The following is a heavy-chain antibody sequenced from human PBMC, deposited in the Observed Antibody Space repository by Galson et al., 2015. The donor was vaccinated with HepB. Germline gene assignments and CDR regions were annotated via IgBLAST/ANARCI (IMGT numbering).Heavy chain of an antibody. J-gene: IGHJ4*02. Sequence: SLRLSCAASGFTVSSKYVRWVRQAPGQGLEWVSVIYSGGNTYHADSVKGSFTISRDNSTNTLYPQRNSLRAEETAVYYCARGPRDCSSTSCSDYFDFWGQGALVTVSS. D-gene: IGHD2-2*01. V-gene: IGHV3-66*01. CDR1: GFTVSSKY. CDR3: ARGPRDCSSTSCSDYFDF. CDR2: IYSGGNT.